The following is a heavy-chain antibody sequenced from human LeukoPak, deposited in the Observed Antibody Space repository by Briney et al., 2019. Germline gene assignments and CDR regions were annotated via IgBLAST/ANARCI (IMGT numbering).Heavy chain of an antibody. D-gene: IGHD3-16*02. CDR1: GFTLSSYW. CDR2: IKQEGSEK. V-gene: IGHV3-7*01. CDR3: ARAPWGSYRSSHY. Sequence: GGSLRLSCAPSGFTLSSYWMSWVRRARGRAVEGVANIKQEGSEKHCVDSVKGRFTISRDNDKTSLYLQMNSLRAEDTAVYYCARAPWGSYRSSHYWGQGTLVTVSS. J-gene: IGHJ4*02.